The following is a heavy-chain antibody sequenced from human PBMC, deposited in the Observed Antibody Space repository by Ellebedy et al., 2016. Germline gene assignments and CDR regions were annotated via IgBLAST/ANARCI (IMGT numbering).Heavy chain of an antibody. CDR3: ARGSSGWQYYYGMDV. CDR2: IYYSGST. J-gene: IGHJ6*02. CDR1: GGSISSSSYY. V-gene: IGHV4-39*07. Sequence: GSLRLSXTVSGGSISSSSYYWGWIRQPPGKGLEWIGSIYYSGSTYYNPSLKSRVTISVDTSKNQFSLKLSSVTAADTAVYYCARGSSGWQYYYGMDVWGQGTTVTVSS. D-gene: IGHD6-19*01.